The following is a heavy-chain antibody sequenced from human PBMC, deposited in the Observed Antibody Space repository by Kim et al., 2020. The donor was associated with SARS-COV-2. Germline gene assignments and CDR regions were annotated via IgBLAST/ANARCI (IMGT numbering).Heavy chain of an antibody. J-gene: IGHJ4*02. CDR3: ARDGRFLEWSYIDY. D-gene: IGHD3-3*01. Sequence: AESVKGRFTISRDNSKNTLYLQKNRLRAKDTAVYYCARDGRFLEWSYIDYWGQGTLVTVSS. V-gene: IGHV3-33*01.